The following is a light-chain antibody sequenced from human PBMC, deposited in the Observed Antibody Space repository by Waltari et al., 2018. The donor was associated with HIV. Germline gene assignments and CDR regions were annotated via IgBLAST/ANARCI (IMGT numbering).Light chain of an antibody. J-gene: IGLJ2*01. CDR3: LLSYGGPRV. Sequence: QAVVTQESSLTVSPGGRVTLTCGSSTRAVTSGHSTYWFQQRPGQAPRTLIHDTSNKHSWTPARFSGSLLGGKAALTLSGAQPEDEAEYYCLLSYGGPRVFGGGTKLTVL. CDR2: DTS. CDR1: TRAVTSGHS. V-gene: IGLV7-46*01.